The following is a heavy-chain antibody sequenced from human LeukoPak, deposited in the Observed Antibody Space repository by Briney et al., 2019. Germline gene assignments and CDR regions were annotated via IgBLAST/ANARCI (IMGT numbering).Heavy chain of an antibody. CDR2: ISAGGGLT. Sequence: GGSLTPSCAASGFPLTTSAMSWVRQTPGKGLEWVSAISAGGGLTNYADSVRGRFTIPRDNSKNTVYLYMNSLRADDTAVYYCARRATTREFDFWGQGTLVTVSS. J-gene: IGHJ4*02. D-gene: IGHD1-26*01. CDR1: GFPLTTSA. CDR3: ARRATTREFDF. V-gene: IGHV3-23*01.